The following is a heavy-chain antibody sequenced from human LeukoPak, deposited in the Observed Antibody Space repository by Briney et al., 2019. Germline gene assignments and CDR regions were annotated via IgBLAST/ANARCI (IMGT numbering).Heavy chain of an antibody. CDR1: GFTFSSYW. J-gene: IGHJ6*03. Sequence: GGSLRLSCAASGFTFSSYWMHWVRQAPGKGLVWVSRINSDGSSTSYADSVKGRFTISRDNAKNTLYLQMNSLRAEDTAVYYCARSGQYSSSSSRYYYMDVWGKGTTVTVSS. D-gene: IGHD6-6*01. CDR2: INSDGSST. V-gene: IGHV3-74*01. CDR3: ARSGQYSSSSSRYYYMDV.